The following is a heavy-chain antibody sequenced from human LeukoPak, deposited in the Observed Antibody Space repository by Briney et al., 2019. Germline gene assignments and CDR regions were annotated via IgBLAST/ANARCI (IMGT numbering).Heavy chain of an antibody. D-gene: IGHD4-17*01. V-gene: IGHV3-23*01. CDR1: GFTFSSYA. Sequence: GGSLRLACAASGFTFSSYAMSWVRQAPGKGLEWVSGIRSGGDSTYYTDSVKGRFTISRDNSKNTLYLQMSSLRPEDTAVYYCVKDYGDYEYFQHWGQGTLVTVSS. J-gene: IGHJ1*01. CDR2: IRSGGDST. CDR3: VKDYGDYEYFQH.